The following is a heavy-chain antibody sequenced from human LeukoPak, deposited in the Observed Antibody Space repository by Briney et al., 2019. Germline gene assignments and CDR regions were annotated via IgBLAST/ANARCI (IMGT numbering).Heavy chain of an antibody. CDR1: GVSISSGAYY. Sequence: SETLSLTCTVSGVSISSGAYYWSWIRQHPGKGLECVGYIYYSGSTYYNPSLKSRVTISVDTSKNQFSLKLSSVTAADTGVYYCAREWVVPDAIRGAFDIWGQGTMVTVSS. CDR2: IYYSGST. V-gene: IGHV4-31*03. D-gene: IGHD2-2*02. CDR3: AREWVVPDAIRGAFDI. J-gene: IGHJ3*02.